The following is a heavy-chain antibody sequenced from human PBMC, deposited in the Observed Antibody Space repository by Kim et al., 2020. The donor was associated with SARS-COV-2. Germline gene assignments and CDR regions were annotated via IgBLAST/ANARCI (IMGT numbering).Heavy chain of an antibody. CDR3: ARGPLLRYFDWLRFTPSTHRRPYYYGMDV. Sequence: ASVKVSCKASGYTFTSYDINWVRQATGQGLEWMGWMNPNSGNTGYAQKFQGRVTMTRNTSISTAYMELSSLRSEDTAVYYCARGPLLRYFDWLRFTPSTHRRPYYYGMDVWGQGTTVTVSS. V-gene: IGHV1-8*01. CDR2: MNPNSGNT. J-gene: IGHJ6*02. D-gene: IGHD3-9*01. CDR1: GYTFTSYD.